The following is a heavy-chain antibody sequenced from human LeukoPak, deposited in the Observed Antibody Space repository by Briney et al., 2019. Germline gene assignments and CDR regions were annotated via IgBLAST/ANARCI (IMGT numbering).Heavy chain of an antibody. CDR3: ARGRATYYYDSSGYYYFDY. CDR2: INHSGST. V-gene: IGHV4-34*01. J-gene: IGHJ4*02. D-gene: IGHD3-22*01. Sequence: SETLSLTCAVYGGSFSVYYWSWIRQPPGKGLEWIGEINHSGSTNYNPSLKSRVTISVDTSKNQFSLKLSSVTAADTAVYYCARGRATYYYDSSGYYYFDYWGQGTLVTVSS. CDR1: GGSFSVYY.